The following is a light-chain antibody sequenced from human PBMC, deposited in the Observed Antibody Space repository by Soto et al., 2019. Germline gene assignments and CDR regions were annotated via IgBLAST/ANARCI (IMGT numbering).Light chain of an antibody. CDR1: SSNIGSNT. Sequence: QPVLTQPPSASGTPGQRVTISCSGSSSNIGSNTVNWYQQLPGTAPKLLIYSNNQRPSGVPDRFSGSKSGTSASLAISGLQSEDEADYYCAAWDDSLNVLLFGGGTKVTVL. J-gene: IGLJ2*01. CDR3: AAWDDSLNVLL. V-gene: IGLV1-44*01. CDR2: SNN.